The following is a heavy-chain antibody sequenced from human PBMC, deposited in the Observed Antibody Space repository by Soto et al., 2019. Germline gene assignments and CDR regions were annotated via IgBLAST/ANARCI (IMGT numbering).Heavy chain of an antibody. CDR1: GGSISSYY. Sequence: PSETLSLTCTVSGGSISSYYWSWIRQPPGKGLEWIGYIYYSGSTNYNPSLKSRVTISVDTSKNQFSLKLSSVTAADTAVYYCARDSTYSNVPGWFAPWGQGTLVTVSS. V-gene: IGHV4-59*01. D-gene: IGHD4-4*01. CDR3: ARDSTYSNVPGWFAP. CDR2: IYYSGST. J-gene: IGHJ5*02.